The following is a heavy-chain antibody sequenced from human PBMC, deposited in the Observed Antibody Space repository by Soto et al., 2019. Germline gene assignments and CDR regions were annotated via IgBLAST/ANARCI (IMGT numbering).Heavy chain of an antibody. Sequence: SETLSLTCAVSGGSISSSSYYWDGIRQPPGKGLEWIGTIYYTGTSNYNPSLKSRVTMSVDTSKNQFSLNLSSVTAADTAVYYCTRHAIGVVVPAAIRNWGQGSLVTVSS. CDR2: IYYTGTS. V-gene: IGHV4-39*01. D-gene: IGHD2-15*01. CDR3: TRHAIGVVVPAAIRN. J-gene: IGHJ4*02. CDR1: GGSISSSSYY.